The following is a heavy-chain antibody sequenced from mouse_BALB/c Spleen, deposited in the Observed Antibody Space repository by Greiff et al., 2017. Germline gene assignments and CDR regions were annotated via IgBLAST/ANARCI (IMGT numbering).Heavy chain of an antibody. V-gene: IGHV1-20*02. CDR3: ARGGYGYDLYYYAMDY. J-gene: IGHJ4*01. CDR2: INPYNGDT. D-gene: IGHD2-2*01. Sequence: EVKLQESGPELVKPGASVKISCKASGYSFTGYFMNWVMQSHGKSLEWIGRINPYNGDTFYNQKFKGKATLTVDKSSSTAHMELRSLASEDSAVYYCARGGYGYDLYYYAMDYWGQGTSVTVSS. CDR1: GYSFTGYF.